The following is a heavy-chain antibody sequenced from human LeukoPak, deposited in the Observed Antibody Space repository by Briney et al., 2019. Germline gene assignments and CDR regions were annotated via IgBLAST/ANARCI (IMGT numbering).Heavy chain of an antibody. D-gene: IGHD2-15*01. CDR1: GFTVSSNY. CDR3: AREVRVVDAFDI. CDR2: IYSGGST. J-gene: IGHJ3*02. V-gene: IGHV3-53*01. Sequence: GGSLRLSCAASGFTVSSNYMSWVRQAPGKGLEWVSVIYSGGSTYYADSVTGRFTISRDNSKNTLYLQMNSLRAEDTAVYYCAREVRVVDAFDIWGQGTMVTVSS.